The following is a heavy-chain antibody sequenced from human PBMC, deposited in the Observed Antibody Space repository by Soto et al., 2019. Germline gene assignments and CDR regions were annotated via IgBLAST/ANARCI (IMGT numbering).Heavy chain of an antibody. Sequence: ASVKVSCKASGYTFSSYAMHWVRQAPGQRLEWMGWINAGYGNTKSSQKFQDRVTISRDNSRTTLYLQMNSLRVEDTALYYCVRKYPGTRPFDYWGQGTLVTVSS. V-gene: IGHV1-3*01. D-gene: IGHD2-2*01. CDR2: INAGYGNT. CDR1: GYTFSSYA. CDR3: VRKYPGTRPFDY. J-gene: IGHJ4*01.